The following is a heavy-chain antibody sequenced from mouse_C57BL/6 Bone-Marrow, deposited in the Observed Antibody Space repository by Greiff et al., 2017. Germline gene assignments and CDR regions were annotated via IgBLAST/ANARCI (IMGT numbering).Heavy chain of an antibody. V-gene: IGHV1-81*01. CDR3: ARFRLRFAY. CDR2: IYPRSGNT. D-gene: IGHD2-4*01. Sequence: VQLVESGAELARPGASVKLSCKASGYTFTSYGISWVKQRTGQGLEWIGEIYPRSGNTYSNEQFKGKATLTADKSSSNAYMALGSLTSYDSAVYFCARFRLRFAYWGPGTLVTVSA. CDR1: GYTFTSYG. J-gene: IGHJ3*01.